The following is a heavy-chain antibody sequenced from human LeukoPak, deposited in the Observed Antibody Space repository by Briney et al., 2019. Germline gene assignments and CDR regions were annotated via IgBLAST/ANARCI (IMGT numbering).Heavy chain of an antibody. CDR1: GGSISSGDYH. J-gene: IGHJ4*02. Sequence: SQTLSLTCTVSGGSISSGDYHWSWIRQPPGKGLEWIGYIYYSGSTYYNPSLKSRVTISVDTSKNQFSLKLSSVTAADTAVYYCARGSAGYDFWSGRQYYFDYWGQGTLVTVSS. CDR2: IYYSGST. CDR3: ARGSAGYDFWSGRQYYFDY. V-gene: IGHV4-30-4*08. D-gene: IGHD3-3*01.